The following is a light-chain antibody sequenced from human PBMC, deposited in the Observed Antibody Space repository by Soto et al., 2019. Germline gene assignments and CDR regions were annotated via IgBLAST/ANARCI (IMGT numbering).Light chain of an antibody. CDR2: GAF. Sequence: EVVLTQSPGTLSLSPGERATLSCRASQSVSSNLAWYQQKPGQAPSLLIYGAFTRATGIPARFSGTGSGTDFTLTISRLEPEDFAVYYCQQFSSYPLTFGGGTKVDIK. CDR1: QSVSSN. V-gene: IGKV3-20*01. CDR3: QQFSSYPLT. J-gene: IGKJ4*01.